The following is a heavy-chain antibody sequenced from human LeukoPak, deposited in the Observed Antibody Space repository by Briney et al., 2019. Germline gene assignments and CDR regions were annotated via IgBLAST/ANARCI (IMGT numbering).Heavy chain of an antibody. CDR2: IYYSGST. D-gene: IGHD1-26*01. V-gene: IGHV4-59*08. Sequence: SETLSVTCVVSGGSISSYYWSWIRQPPGKGLEWIGYIYYSGSTNYNPSLKSRVTISVDTSKNQFSLKLSSVTAADTAVYYCARHGGSRGWFDPWGQGTLVTVSS. J-gene: IGHJ5*02. CDR3: ARHGGSRGWFDP. CDR1: GGSISSYY.